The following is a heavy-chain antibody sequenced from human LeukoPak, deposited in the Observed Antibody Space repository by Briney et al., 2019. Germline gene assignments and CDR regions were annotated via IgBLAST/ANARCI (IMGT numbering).Heavy chain of an antibody. J-gene: IGHJ6*03. V-gene: IGHV3-73*01. D-gene: IGHD5/OR15-5a*01. CDR2: IRSKANSYAT. CDR1: GFTFSGSA. Sequence: GGSLRLSCAASGFTFSGSAMHWVRQASGKGLEWVGRIRSKANSYATAYAASVKGRFTISRDDSKNTAYLQMNSLKTKDTAVYYCTSSVFYYYYMDVWGKGTTVTVSS. CDR3: TSSVFYYYYMDV.